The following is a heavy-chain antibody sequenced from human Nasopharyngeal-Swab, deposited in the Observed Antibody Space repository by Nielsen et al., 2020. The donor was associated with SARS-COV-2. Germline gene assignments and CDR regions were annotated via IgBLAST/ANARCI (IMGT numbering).Heavy chain of an antibody. Sequence: GGSLRLSCAVSGLPFNNYAVTWVRQAPGKGLEWVSIISSSGTDTYYADYVKGRFTISRDNSKNTLYLQMNGLRAEDSAIYYCAKSRGDTTMAHYYYYLDVWGKRTTVTVSS. V-gene: IGHV3-23*01. CDR2: ISSSGTDT. D-gene: IGHD5-24*01. J-gene: IGHJ6*03. CDR3: AKSRGDTTMAHYYYYLDV. CDR1: GLPFNNYA.